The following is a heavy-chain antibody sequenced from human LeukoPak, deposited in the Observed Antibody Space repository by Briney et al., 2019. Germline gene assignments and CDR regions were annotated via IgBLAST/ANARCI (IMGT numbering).Heavy chain of an antibody. V-gene: IGHV4-59*01. Sequence: SETLSLTCTVSGGSISSYYWSWIRQPPRKGLEWIGYIYYSGSTNYNPSLKSRVTISVDTSKNQFSLKLSSVTAADTAVYYCASSYGDAYFDYWGQGTLVTVPS. J-gene: IGHJ4*02. D-gene: IGHD4-17*01. CDR2: IYYSGST. CDR3: ASSYGDAYFDY. CDR1: GGSISSYY.